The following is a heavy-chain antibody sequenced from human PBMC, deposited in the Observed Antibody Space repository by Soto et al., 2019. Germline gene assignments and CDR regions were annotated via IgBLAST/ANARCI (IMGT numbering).Heavy chain of an antibody. D-gene: IGHD2-8*02. J-gene: IGHJ4*02. Sequence: SETLSLTCAVSGGSISSGGYSCSWIRQPPGKGLEWIGYIYHSGSTYYNPSLKSRVTISVDRSKNQFSLKLSSVTAADTAVYYCARDKITGLLDYWGQGTLVTVS. CDR1: GGSISSGGYS. CDR2: IYHSGST. V-gene: IGHV4-30-2*01. CDR3: ARDKITGLLDY.